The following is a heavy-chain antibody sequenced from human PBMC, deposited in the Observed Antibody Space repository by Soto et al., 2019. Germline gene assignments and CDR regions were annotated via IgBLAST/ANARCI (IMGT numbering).Heavy chain of an antibody. V-gene: IGHV3-23*01. CDR2: ISGSGGST. CDR1: GFTFSSYA. D-gene: IGHD2-2*01. CDR3: AKRVVVPAADPVYFDY. J-gene: IGHJ4*02. Sequence: GGSLRLSCAASGFTFSSYAMSWVRQAPGKGLEWVSAISGSGGSTYYADSVKGRFTISRDNSKNTLYLQMNSLRAEDTAVYYCAKRVVVPAADPVYFDYWGQGTLVTVSS.